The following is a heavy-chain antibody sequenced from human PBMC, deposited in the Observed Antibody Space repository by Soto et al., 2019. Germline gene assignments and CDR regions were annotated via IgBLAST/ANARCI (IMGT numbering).Heavy chain of an antibody. J-gene: IGHJ6*02. CDR1: GGTFSSYA. D-gene: IGHD2-2*02. CDR2: IIPIFGTA. CDR3: ARDRGHFVLVPAAIREGGLYYYYYGMDV. Sequence: SVKVSCKASGGTFSSYAISWVRQAPGQGLEWMGGIIPIFGTANYAQKFQGRVTITADESTSTAYMELSSLRSEDTAVYYCARDRGHFVLVPAAIREGGLYYYYYGMDVWGQGTTVTVSS. V-gene: IGHV1-69*13.